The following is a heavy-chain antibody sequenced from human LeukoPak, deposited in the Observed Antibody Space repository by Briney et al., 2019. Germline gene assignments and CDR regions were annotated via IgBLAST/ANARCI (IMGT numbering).Heavy chain of an antibody. Sequence: GGSLRLSCAASGFTFSSYSMNWVRQAPGKGLEWVSSISSSSSYIYYADSVRGRFTISRDNAKNSLHLQMNGLRAEDTAVYYCARGEWELQFGGGQGTLVTVSS. V-gene: IGHV3-21*01. J-gene: IGHJ4*02. CDR1: GFTFSSYS. CDR3: ARGEWELQFG. D-gene: IGHD1-26*01. CDR2: ISSSSSYI.